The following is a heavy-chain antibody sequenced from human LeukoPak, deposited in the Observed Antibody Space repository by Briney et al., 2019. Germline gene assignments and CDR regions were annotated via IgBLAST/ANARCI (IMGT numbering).Heavy chain of an antibody. D-gene: IGHD3-22*01. CDR1: GFTFSSYA. Sequence: GGSLRLSCAASGFTFSSYAMSWVRQAPGKGLEWVSAISGSGGSTYYADSVKGRFTISRDNSKNTLYLQMNSLRTEDTAVYYCARGGSYFDISGYYFYWGQGTLVTVSS. CDR2: ISGSGGST. J-gene: IGHJ4*02. CDR3: ARGGSYFDISGYYFY. V-gene: IGHV3-23*01.